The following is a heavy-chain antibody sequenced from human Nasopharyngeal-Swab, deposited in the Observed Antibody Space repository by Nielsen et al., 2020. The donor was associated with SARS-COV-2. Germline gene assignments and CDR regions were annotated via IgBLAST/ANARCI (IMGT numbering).Heavy chain of an antibody. CDR2: VYYSGST. CDR1: GGSISSSDYY. V-gene: IGHV4-39*07. J-gene: IGHJ4*02. CDR3: ARDRWAAAANIFLDS. Sequence: SETLSLTCTVSGGSISSSDYYWVWIRQPPGKGLEWIGSVYYSGSTYYNPSLKSRVTISVDTSKNQFSLKLSSVTAADTAVYYCARDRWAAAANIFLDSWGQGTPVTVSS. D-gene: IGHD6-13*01.